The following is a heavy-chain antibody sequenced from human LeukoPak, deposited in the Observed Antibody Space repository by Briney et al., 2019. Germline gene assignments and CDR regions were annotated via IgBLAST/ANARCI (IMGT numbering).Heavy chain of an antibody. D-gene: IGHD3-10*01. J-gene: IGHJ4*02. CDR3: ARHGFGEDIFDY. V-gene: IGHV5-10-1*01. CDR1: GYSFTSHW. Sequence: HVEALKISCKGSGYSFTSHWISWVRQMPGKGLEWMGRINPSDSYTSYSPSFKGHVTISADKSISTAYLQWSSLKASDTAMYYCARHGFGEDIFDYWGQGTLVTVSS. CDR2: INPSDSYT.